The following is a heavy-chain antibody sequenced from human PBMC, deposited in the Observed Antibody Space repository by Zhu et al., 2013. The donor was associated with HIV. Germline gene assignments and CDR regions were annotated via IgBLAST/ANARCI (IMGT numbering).Heavy chain of an antibody. CDR1: GYTFTSYG. J-gene: IGHJ4*02. CDR3: ATVERGYRYNTQFDY. V-gene: IGHV1-18*01. D-gene: IGHD5-18*01. CDR2: ISAYNGNT. Sequence: QVQLVQSGAEVKKPGASVKVSCKASGYTFTSYGISWVRQAPGQGLEWMGWISAYNGNTNYAQKLQGRVTMTTDTSTSTAYMELRSLRSDDTAVYYCATVERGYRYNTQFDYWGQGTLVTVSS.